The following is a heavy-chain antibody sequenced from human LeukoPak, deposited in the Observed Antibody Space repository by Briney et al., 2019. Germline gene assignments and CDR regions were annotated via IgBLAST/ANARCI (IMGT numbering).Heavy chain of an antibody. J-gene: IGHJ4*02. V-gene: IGHV3-30*18. Sequence: PGGSLRLSCAASGFTFSSYGMHWVRQAPGKGLEWVAVISYDGSNKYYADSVKGRFTISRDNSKNTLYLQMNSLRAEDTVVYYCANDGAAAWGWGQGTLVTVSS. CDR1: GFTFSSYG. D-gene: IGHD6-13*01. CDR3: ANDGAAAWG. CDR2: ISYDGSNK.